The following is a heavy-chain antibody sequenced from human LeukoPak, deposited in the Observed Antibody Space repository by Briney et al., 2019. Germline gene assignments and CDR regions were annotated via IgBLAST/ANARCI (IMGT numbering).Heavy chain of an antibody. CDR3: ARVRPMTRYCFDY. CDR1: GGSISSYY. Sequence: PSETLSLTCTVSGGSISSYYWSWSRQPPGRGLERIGYIYYSGSTNYNPSLKSRVTISVDTSKNQFSLKLSSVTAADTAVYYCARVRPMTRYCFDYWGQGTLVTVSS. CDR2: IYYSGST. D-gene: IGHD3-22*01. V-gene: IGHV4-59*01. J-gene: IGHJ4*02.